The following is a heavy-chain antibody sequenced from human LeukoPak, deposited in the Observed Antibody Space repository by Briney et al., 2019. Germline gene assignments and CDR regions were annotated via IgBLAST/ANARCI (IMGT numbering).Heavy chain of an antibody. CDR2: ISWNSGTI. J-gene: IGHJ6*02. CDR1: GFIFDNFA. D-gene: IGHD6-19*01. CDR3: AKDHSSDWPLGGYYYYYGMDV. Sequence: GGSLRLSCAASGFIFDNFAMHWVRHAPGGGLEWVSGISWNSGTIGYADSVKGRFTISRDNAKNSPYLQMNSLRAEHTAMYYCAKDHSSDWPLGGYYYYYGMDVWGQGTTVTVSS. V-gene: IGHV3-9*01.